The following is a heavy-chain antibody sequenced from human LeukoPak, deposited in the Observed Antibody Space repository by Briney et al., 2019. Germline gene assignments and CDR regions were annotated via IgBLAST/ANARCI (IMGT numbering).Heavy chain of an antibody. CDR2: INANSGNT. V-gene: IGHV1-18*01. CDR1: GNTFSNYG. J-gene: IGHJ5*02. D-gene: IGHD3-22*01. CDR3: ARDVGVTGFAP. Sequence: VASVKVSCKASGNTFSNYGFSWVRQAPGQGLEWMGWINANSGNTDYAQNFQGRVTLTTDTSTNVAYMELRSLTSDDTAVYYCARDVGVTGFAPWGQGTLVTVSS.